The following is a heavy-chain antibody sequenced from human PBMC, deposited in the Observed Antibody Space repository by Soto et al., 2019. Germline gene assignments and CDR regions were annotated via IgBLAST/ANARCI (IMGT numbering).Heavy chain of an antibody. CDR3: ARGTGIVGATSNYYYGMDV. V-gene: IGHV3-30-3*01. J-gene: IGHJ6*01. CDR1: GFTFSSYA. D-gene: IGHD1-26*01. CDR2: ISYDGSNK. Sequence: QVQLVESGGGVVQPGRSLRLSCAASGFTFSSYAMHWVRQAPGKGLEWVAVISYDGSNKYYADSVKGRFTISRDNSKNTLYLQMNSLRAEDTAVYYCARGTGIVGATSNYYYGMDVW.